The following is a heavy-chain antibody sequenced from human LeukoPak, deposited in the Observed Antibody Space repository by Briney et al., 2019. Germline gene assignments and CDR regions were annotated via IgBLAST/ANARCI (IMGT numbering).Heavy chain of an antibody. CDR3: TRRRGNQQPIDY. CDR2: ISGGGIGI. Sequence: SGRSLRLSCAASGFTFSSYAMSWVRQAPGKGLEWVSAISGGGIGIYYADSLKGRLTISRDDSKNTLYLQMNSLRAEDTAVYYCTRRRGNQQPIDYWGQGTLVTVSS. CDR1: GFTFSSYA. D-gene: IGHD2-2*01. V-gene: IGHV3-23*01. J-gene: IGHJ4*02.